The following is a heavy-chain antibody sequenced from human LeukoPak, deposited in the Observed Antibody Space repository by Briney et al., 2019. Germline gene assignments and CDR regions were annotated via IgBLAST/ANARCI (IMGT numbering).Heavy chain of an antibody. Sequence: PGGSLRLSCAASGFPFSLYTMHWFRQPPGKGLEWVSYINTCSTTIYYADSVKGRFTISRDNAKNSLYLQLNSLRAEDTAVYYCARDSSVCAFDVWGQGTMVTVSS. CDR3: ARDSSVCAFDV. J-gene: IGHJ3*01. D-gene: IGHD6-6*01. V-gene: IGHV3-48*01. CDR1: GFPFSLYT. CDR2: INTCSTTI.